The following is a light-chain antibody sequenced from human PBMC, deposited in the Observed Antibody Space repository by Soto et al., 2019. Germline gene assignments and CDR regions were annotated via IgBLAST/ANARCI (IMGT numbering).Light chain of an antibody. CDR1: QTISSY. J-gene: IGKJ1*01. CDR2: AAS. V-gene: IGKV1-39*01. CDR3: QQSWT. Sequence: DIQMTQSPSSLSASVGDIATITSRASQTISSYLNWYQQKPGKAPKLLIFAASTLQSGDPSRFSGSGSGTDFTLTISSLQPEDFAIYYWQQSWTFGQRTKVEIK.